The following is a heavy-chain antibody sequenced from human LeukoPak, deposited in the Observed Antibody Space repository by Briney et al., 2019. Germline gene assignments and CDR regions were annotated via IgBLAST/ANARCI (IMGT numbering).Heavy chain of an antibody. J-gene: IGHJ3*02. V-gene: IGHV1-69*13. Sequence: ASVKVSCKASGGTFSSYAISWVRQAPGPGLEWMGGMIPIFGTANYAQKFQGRVTITADESTSTAYMELSSLRSEDTAVYYCARENDGYSPLPDAFDIWGQGTMVTVSS. CDR3: ARENDGYSPLPDAFDI. CDR2: MIPIFGTA. CDR1: GGTFSSYA. D-gene: IGHD5-24*01.